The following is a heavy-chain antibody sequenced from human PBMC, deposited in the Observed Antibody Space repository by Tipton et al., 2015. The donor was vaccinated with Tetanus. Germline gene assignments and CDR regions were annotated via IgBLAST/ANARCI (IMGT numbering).Heavy chain of an antibody. V-gene: IGHV4-59*01. D-gene: IGHD3-3*01. CDR2: IYYSGST. J-gene: IGHJ4*02. Sequence: TLSLTCTVSGGSISSYYWSWIRQPPGKGLEWIGYIYYSGSTNYNPSLKSRVTISVDTSKNQFSLKLSSVTAADTAVYYCARGQYYDFWSGYLSRAYYFDYWGQGTLVTVSS. CDR3: ARGQYYDFWSGYLSRAYYFDY. CDR1: GGSISSYY.